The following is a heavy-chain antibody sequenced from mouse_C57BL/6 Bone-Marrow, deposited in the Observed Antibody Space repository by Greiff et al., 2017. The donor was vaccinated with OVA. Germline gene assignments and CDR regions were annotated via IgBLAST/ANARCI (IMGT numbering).Heavy chain of an antibody. CDR1: GYTFTSYG. J-gene: IGHJ2*01. V-gene: IGHV1-81*01. Sequence: QVQLKESGAELARPGASVKLSCKASGYTFTSYGISWVKQRTGQGLEWIGEIYPRSGNTYYNEKFKGKATLTADKSSSTAYMELRSLTSEDSAVYFCASLYGKRVDYWGQGTTLTVSS. CDR3: ASLYGKRVDY. D-gene: IGHD2-1*01. CDR2: IYPRSGNT.